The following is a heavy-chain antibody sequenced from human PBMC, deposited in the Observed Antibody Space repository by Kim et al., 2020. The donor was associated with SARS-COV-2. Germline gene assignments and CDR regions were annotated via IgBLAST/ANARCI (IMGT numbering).Heavy chain of an antibody. J-gene: IGHJ6*02. CDR2: IIPIFGTA. CDR1: GGTFSSYA. V-gene: IGHV1-69*13. D-gene: IGHD3-9*01. CDR3: ARESRYYDILTGYFRMDV. Sequence: SVKVSCKASGGTFSSYAISWVRQAPGQGLEWMGGIIPIFGTANYAQKFQGRVTITADESTSTAYMELSSLRSEDTAVYYCARESRYYDILTGYFRMDVWGQGTTVTVSS.